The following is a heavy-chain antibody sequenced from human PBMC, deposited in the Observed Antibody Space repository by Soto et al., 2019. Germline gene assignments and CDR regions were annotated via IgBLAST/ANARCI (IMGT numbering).Heavy chain of an antibody. Sequence: QLQLQESGSGLVKPSQTLSLTCAVSGGSISSGGYSWSWIRQPPGKGLEWIGYIYHSGSTYYNPSLKSRVTISVDRSKNQFSLKLSSVTAADTAVYYCARRVYDFWSGYYRFYGWFDPWGQGTLVTVSS. J-gene: IGHJ5*02. CDR1: GGSISSGGYS. CDR2: IYHSGST. V-gene: IGHV4-30-2*01. CDR3: ARRVYDFWSGYYRFYGWFDP. D-gene: IGHD3-3*01.